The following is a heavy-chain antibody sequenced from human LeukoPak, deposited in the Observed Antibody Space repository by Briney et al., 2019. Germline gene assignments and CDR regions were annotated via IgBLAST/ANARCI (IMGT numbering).Heavy chain of an antibody. V-gene: IGHV4-4*02. CDR3: ARNGGNSDFDY. CDR2: IYHSGAT. Sequence: PSETLSLTCAVSGGSISSSSSNCWTWVRQPPGKGLEWIAEIYHSGATNYNPSLKSRVTMLLDKSKNQFSLKLNSVTAADTAVYYCARNGGNSDFDYWGQGTLVTVSS. J-gene: IGHJ4*02. D-gene: IGHD4-23*01. CDR1: GGSISSSSSNC.